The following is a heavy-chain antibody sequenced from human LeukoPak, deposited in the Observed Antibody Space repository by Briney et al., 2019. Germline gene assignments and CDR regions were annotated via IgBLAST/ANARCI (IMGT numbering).Heavy chain of an antibody. J-gene: IGHJ4*02. CDR1: GFTFSSYS. Sequence: GGSLRLSCAASGFTFSSYSMNWVRKAPGKGLEWVSSISSSSYIYYADSVKGRFTISRDNAKNSLYLQMNSLRAEDTAVYYCAIGVLRFLEFDYWGQGTLVTVSS. V-gene: IGHV3-21*01. CDR2: ISSSSYI. CDR3: AIGVLRFLEFDY. D-gene: IGHD3-3*01.